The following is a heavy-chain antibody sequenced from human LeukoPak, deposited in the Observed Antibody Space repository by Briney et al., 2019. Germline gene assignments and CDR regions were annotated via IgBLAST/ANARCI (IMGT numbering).Heavy chain of an antibody. CDR2: ISGSGGST. CDR1: GFTFSSYV. Sequence: GGSLRLSCAASGFTFSSYVMSWGRQAPGKRLEWVSGISGSGGSTYYADSVKGRFTISRDNSKNTLYLQMSSLRAEDTATYYCAKGYVSHYYYGMDVWGQGTTATVSS. D-gene: IGHD5-12*01. J-gene: IGHJ6*02. CDR3: AKGYVSHYYYGMDV. V-gene: IGHV3-23*01.